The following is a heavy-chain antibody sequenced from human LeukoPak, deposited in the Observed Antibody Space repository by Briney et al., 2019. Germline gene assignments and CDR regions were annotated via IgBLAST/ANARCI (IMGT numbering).Heavy chain of an antibody. D-gene: IGHD2-2*01. V-gene: IGHV3-48*04. CDR1: GFTFSTFS. CDR2: ISSSSSTI. J-gene: IGHJ4*02. Sequence: PGGSLRLSCAASGFTFSTFSMNWVRQAPGKGLEWVSYISSSSSTIYYADSVKGRFTISRDNAKNTLYLQMNSLRAEDTAVYYCARDRYCSSTSCRHIGYWGQGTLVTVSS. CDR3: ARDRYCSSTSCRHIGY.